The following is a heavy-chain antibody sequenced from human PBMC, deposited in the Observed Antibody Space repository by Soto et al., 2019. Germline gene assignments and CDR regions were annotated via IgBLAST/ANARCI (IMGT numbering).Heavy chain of an antibody. CDR3: AKDGSHNVDY. D-gene: IGHD1-26*01. J-gene: IGHJ4*02. CDR2: MSYDGSNE. V-gene: IGHV3-30*18. CDR1: GFTFSHYA. Sequence: QVQLVESGGGVVQPGRSLRLSCAASGFTFSHYAMHWVRQAPGKGLEWVALMSYDGSNEYYADSVKGRFTISRDNSKNTLYLQMHSLRAEDTAVYYCAKDGSHNVDYWGQGTLVTVSS.